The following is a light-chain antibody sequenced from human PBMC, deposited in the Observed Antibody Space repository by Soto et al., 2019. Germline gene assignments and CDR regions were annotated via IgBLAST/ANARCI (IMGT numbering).Light chain of an antibody. Sequence: QSALTQPASVSGSPGQSITISCTGTSSDIGTYNLVSWYQHYPGKAPKLMIYEGIKRPSGVSNRFSGSKSGNTAFLTISGLQAEDEADHYCCSYAGSGTDNYVFGSGTKVTV. CDR2: EGI. J-gene: IGLJ1*01. V-gene: IGLV2-23*01. CDR3: CSYAGSGTDNYV. CDR1: SSDIGTYNL.